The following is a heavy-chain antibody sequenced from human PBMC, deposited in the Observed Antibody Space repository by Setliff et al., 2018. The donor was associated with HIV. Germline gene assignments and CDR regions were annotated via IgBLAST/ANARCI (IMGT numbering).Heavy chain of an antibody. CDR2: ITPFGGST. CDR1: GYRFTTYE. V-gene: IGHV1-46*01. D-gene: IGHD6-6*01. Sequence: ASVKVSCKTSGYRFTTYEMHWVRQAPGEGLEWIGIITPFGGSTSYAQKFQGRVTLTMDTSTSTVYMELSSLRSEDTAVYYCARDPAPSSSASYFQHWGQGTPVTVSS. CDR3: ARDPAPSSSASYFQH. J-gene: IGHJ1*01.